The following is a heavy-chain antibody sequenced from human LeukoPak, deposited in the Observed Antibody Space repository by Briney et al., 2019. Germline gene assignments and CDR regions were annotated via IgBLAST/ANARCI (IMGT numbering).Heavy chain of an antibody. CDR1: GGTFSSYA. Sequence: GASVKVSCKASGGTFSSYAISWVRQAPGQGLEWMGRIIPILGIANYAQKFQGRVTITADKSTSTAYMELSSLRSEDTAVYYCASLDYYDSSGYYYGRLDYWGQGTLVTVSS. V-gene: IGHV1-69*04. J-gene: IGHJ4*02. CDR3: ASLDYYDSSGYYYGRLDY. D-gene: IGHD3-22*01. CDR2: IIPILGIA.